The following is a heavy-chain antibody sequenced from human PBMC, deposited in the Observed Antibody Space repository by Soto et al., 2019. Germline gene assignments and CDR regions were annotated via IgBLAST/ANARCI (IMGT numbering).Heavy chain of an antibody. CDR2: MKGDGSKE. V-gene: IGHV3-7*01. CDR1: GFTFSTSW. D-gene: IGHD4-17*01. Sequence: VQLVESGGGLVQPGGSLRLSCLASGFTFSTSWMTWVRQAPGKGLEWVANMKGDGSKENYVDSVKGRFTISRGNAKNSLFLQMNSLRDEDTALYYCARDLNYGVSTVYYDVFDTWGQGTMVTVSP. J-gene: IGHJ3*02. CDR3: ARDLNYGVSTVYYDVFDT.